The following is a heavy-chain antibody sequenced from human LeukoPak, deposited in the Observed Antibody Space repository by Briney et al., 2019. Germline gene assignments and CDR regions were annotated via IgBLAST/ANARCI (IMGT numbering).Heavy chain of an antibody. CDR3: AIKAKGDY. CDR2: IYSDNT. CDR1: GFTFSSYE. V-gene: IGHV3-53*01. D-gene: IGHD3-10*01. Sequence: GGSLRLSCAASGFTFSSYEMNWVRQAPGKGLEWVSFIYSDNTHYSDSVKGRFTISRDNSKNTLYLQMNSLRAEDTAVYYSAIKAKGDYWGQGTLVTVSS. J-gene: IGHJ4*02.